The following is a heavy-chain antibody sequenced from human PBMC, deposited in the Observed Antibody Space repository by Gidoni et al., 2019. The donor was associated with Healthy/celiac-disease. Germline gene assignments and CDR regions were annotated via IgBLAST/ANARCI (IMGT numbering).Heavy chain of an antibody. V-gene: IGHV4-31*03. CDR3: ARTWRGLRFLEWSKTNWFDP. J-gene: IGHJ5*02. CDR1: GGSISSGGYY. CDR2: IYYSGST. Sequence: QVQLQESGPGLVTPSQTLSLTCTVSGGSISSGGYYWSWIRQHPGKGLEWIGYIYYSGSTYYNPSLKSRVTISVDTSKNQFSLKLSSVTAADTAVYYCARTWRGLRFLEWSKTNWFDPWGQGTLVTVSS. D-gene: IGHD3-3*01.